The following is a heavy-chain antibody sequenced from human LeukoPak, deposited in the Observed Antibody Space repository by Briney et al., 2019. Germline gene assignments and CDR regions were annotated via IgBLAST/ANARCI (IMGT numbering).Heavy chain of an antibody. CDR3: ARAGHDYVWGSYRHGGFDY. D-gene: IGHD3-16*02. CDR2: INHSGST. J-gene: IGHJ4*02. Sequence: PSETLSLTCAVYGGSFSGYYWSWIRQPPGKGLEWIGEINHSGSTNYNPSLKSRVTISVDTSKNQFSLKLSSVTAADTAVYYCARAGHDYVWGSYRHGGFDYWGQETLVTVSS. V-gene: IGHV4-34*01. CDR1: GGSFSGYY.